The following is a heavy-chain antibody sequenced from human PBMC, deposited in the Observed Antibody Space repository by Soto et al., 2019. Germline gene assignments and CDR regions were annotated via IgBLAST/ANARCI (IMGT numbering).Heavy chain of an antibody. CDR3: ARDRYSSGWGDSRTKNYYYYGMDV. D-gene: IGHD6-19*01. CDR1: GGSISSGGYY. V-gene: IGHV4-31*03. J-gene: IGHJ6*02. Sequence: PSETLSLTCTVSGGSISSGGYYWSWIRQHPGKGLEWIGYIYYSGSTYYNPSLKSRVTISVGTSKNQFSLKLSSVTAADTAVYYCARDRYSSGWGDSRTKNYYYYGMDVWGQGTTVTVSS. CDR2: IYYSGST.